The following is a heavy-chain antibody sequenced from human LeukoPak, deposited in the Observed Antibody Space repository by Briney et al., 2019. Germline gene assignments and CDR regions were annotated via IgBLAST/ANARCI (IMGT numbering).Heavy chain of an antibody. J-gene: IGHJ4*02. D-gene: IGHD2-21*01. CDR1: GYSFTDYY. Sequence: ASVKVSCKASGYSFTDYYMHWVRQAPGQGLEWMGWINPNSGGTNYAQKFQGRVTMTRDTSITTVYMEISRLTSDDTALFYCAVAPGDYWGQGTLVTVSS. CDR3: AVAPGDY. CDR2: INPNSGGT. V-gene: IGHV1-2*02.